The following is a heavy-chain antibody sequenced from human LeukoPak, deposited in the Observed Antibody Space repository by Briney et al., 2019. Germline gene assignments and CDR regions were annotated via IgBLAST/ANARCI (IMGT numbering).Heavy chain of an antibody. CDR1: GGSISSYY. CDR3: ARRKRGSGGPFDY. CDR2: MDYSGST. J-gene: IGHJ4*02. V-gene: IGHV4-59*08. D-gene: IGHD6-19*01. Sequence: SENLSLTCTVSGGSISSYYWTWIRQSPGTGLEWIGYMDYSGSTAYNPSLKSRVTISIDTSKKQFSLELSSVTAADTAIYFCARRKRGSGGPFDYWGQGTLVTVSS.